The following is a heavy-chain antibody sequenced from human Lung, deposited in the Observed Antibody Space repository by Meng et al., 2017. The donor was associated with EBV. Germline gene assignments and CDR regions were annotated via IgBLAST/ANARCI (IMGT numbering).Heavy chain of an antibody. CDR3: ARVAAAGNEWFDP. CDR1: GGPISSINW. J-gene: IGHJ5*02. V-gene: IGHV4-4*02. Sequence: QVELEGAGPGLVKHSETLSLTCAVCGGPISSINWWTLVRQPPGKGLEWIGEIYHGGSTNYNPSLKSRVTISVDKSKNQFSLKLSSVTAADTAVYYCARVAAAGNEWFDPWGQGTLVTVSS. CDR2: IYHGGST. D-gene: IGHD6-13*01.